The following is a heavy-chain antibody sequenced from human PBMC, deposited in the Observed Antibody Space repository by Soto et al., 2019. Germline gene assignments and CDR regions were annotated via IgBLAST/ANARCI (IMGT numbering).Heavy chain of an antibody. D-gene: IGHD2-2*01. V-gene: IGHV1-3*01. CDR1: GYTFTSYD. CDR3: ARDLGYCSSTSCYLDAFDI. J-gene: IGHJ3*02. Sequence: ASVTVSCKASGYTFTSYDINWVRQATGQGLEWMGWMNANNGNTKYSQKFQGRVTITRDTSASTAYMELSSLRSEDTAVYYCARDLGYCSSTSCYLDAFDIWGQGTMVTVSS. CDR2: MNANNGNT.